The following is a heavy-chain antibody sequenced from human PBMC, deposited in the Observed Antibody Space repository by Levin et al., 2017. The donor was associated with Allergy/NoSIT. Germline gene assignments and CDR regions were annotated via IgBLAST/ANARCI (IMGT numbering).Heavy chain of an antibody. Sequence: GGSLRLSCAASGFTFSNAWMSLVRQAPGKGLEWVGRIKSKTDGGTTDYAAPVKGRFTISRDDSKNTLYLQMNSLKTEDTAVYYCMGDGYNYNWYFDYWGQGTLVTVSS. CDR2: IKSKTDGGTT. CDR1: GFTFSNAW. CDR3: MGDGYNYNWYFDY. J-gene: IGHJ4*02. V-gene: IGHV3-15*01. D-gene: IGHD5-24*01.